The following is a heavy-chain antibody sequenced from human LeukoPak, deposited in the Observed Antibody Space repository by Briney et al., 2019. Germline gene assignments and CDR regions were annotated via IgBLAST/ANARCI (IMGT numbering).Heavy chain of an antibody. CDR3: ARDRGVPFDI. J-gene: IGHJ3*02. Sequence: SETLSLTCTVSGGSISSSSYYWGWIRQPPGKGLEWIGSIYYSGSTYYNPSLKSRVTIPVGTSKNQFSLRLSSVTAADTAVYYCARDRGVPFDIWGQGTMVTVSS. CDR2: IYYSGST. CDR1: GGSISSSSYY. V-gene: IGHV4-39*01.